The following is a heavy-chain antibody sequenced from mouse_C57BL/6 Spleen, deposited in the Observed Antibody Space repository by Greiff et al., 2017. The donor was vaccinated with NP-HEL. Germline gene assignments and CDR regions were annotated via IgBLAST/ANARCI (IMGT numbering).Heavy chain of an antibody. D-gene: IGHD1-1*01. CDR1: GYTFTSYW. V-gene: IGHV1-52*01. J-gene: IGHJ1*03. Sequence: QVQLKQPGAELVRPGSSVKLSCKASGYTFTSYWMHWVKQRPIQGLEWIGNIDPSDSETHYNQKFKDKATLTVDKSSSTAYMQLSSLTSEDSAVYYCARKHSYGSSSYWYFDVWGTGTTVTVSS. CDR2: IDPSDSET. CDR3: ARKHSYGSSSYWYFDV.